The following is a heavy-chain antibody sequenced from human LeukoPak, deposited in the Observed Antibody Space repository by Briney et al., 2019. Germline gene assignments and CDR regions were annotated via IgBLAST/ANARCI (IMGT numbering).Heavy chain of an antibody. V-gene: IGHV4-59*01. Sequence: PSETLSLTCAVYGGSFSGYYWSWIRQPPGKGLEWIGFIHYSGDTNYNPSLKSRVTISLDTSKNQFSLKLSSVTAADTAVYYCVRGRDGYSDWGQGTLVTVSS. CDR2: IHYSGDT. D-gene: IGHD5-24*01. J-gene: IGHJ4*02. CDR3: VRGRDGYSD. CDR1: GGSFSGYY.